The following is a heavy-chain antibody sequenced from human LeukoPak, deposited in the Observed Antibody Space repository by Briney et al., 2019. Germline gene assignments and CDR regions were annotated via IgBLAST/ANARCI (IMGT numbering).Heavy chain of an antibody. D-gene: IGHD4-17*01. V-gene: IGHV3-30*04. CDR3: ATDYGDYEPIDY. Sequence: GGSLRLSCTASGVTLSNYAMQWVRRPPGRGLEWVAVISFDGTNKYYGDSVEGRFSVSRDNSKNILYLQINSLRPDDTAIYYCATDYGDYEPIDYWGQGTLVTVSS. CDR1: GVTLSNYA. J-gene: IGHJ4*02. CDR2: ISFDGTNK.